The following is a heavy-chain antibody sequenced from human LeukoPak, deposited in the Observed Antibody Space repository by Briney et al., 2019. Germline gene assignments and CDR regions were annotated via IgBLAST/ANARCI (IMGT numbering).Heavy chain of an antibody. CDR3: ASHDSSGYYLDY. V-gene: IGHV3-30-3*01. D-gene: IGHD3-22*01. J-gene: IGHJ4*02. Sequence: PGGSLRLSCSASGFTFSSYAMHWVRQAPGKGLEWVEVISYDGSNKYYAEPVKGRFTISRDNSKNTLYMQMNSLRAEDTAVYYCASHDSSGYYLDYWGQGTLVTVSS. CDR1: GFTFSSYA. CDR2: ISYDGSNK.